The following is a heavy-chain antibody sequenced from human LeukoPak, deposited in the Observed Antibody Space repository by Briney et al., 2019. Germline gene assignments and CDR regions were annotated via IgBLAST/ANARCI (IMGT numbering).Heavy chain of an antibody. Sequence: SVKVSCKASGYTFTSYYMYWVRQAPGQGLEWMGGIIPIFGTANYAQKFQGRVTITADESTSTAYMELSSLRSEDTAVYYCAKGGYDFWSGYFPFDPWGQGTLVTVSS. CDR2: IIPIFGTA. D-gene: IGHD3-3*01. J-gene: IGHJ5*02. CDR3: AKGGYDFWSGYFPFDP. V-gene: IGHV1-69*13. CDR1: GYTFTSYY.